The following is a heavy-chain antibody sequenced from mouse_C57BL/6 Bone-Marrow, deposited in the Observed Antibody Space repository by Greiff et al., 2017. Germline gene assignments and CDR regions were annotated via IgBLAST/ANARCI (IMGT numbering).Heavy chain of an antibody. CDR1: GFTFSSYA. CDR2: IGDGGSYT. CDR3: ARGVTTVDYFDY. D-gene: IGHD1-1*01. J-gene: IGHJ2*01. Sequence: EVHLVEPGGGLVKPGGSLKLSCAASGFTFSSYAMSWVRQTPEKRLEWVATIGDGGSYTYYPDNVKGRITISIDNAKNNPYMQMSHLKSEDTAMYYCARGVTTVDYFDYWGKGTTLTVSS. V-gene: IGHV5-4*01.